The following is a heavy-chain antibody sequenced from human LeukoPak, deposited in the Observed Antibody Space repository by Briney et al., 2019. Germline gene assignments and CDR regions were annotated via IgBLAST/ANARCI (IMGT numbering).Heavy chain of an antibody. CDR3: ARVSDRLYYYDSSGGLDY. Sequence: ASVKVSCKASGYTFTSYYMHWVRQAPGQGLEWMGIINPSGGSTSYAQKFQGRATMTRDTSTSTVYMELSSLRSEDTAVYYCARVSDRLYYYDSSGGLDYWGQGTLATVSS. CDR2: INPSGGST. D-gene: IGHD3-22*01. CDR1: GYTFTSYY. J-gene: IGHJ4*02. V-gene: IGHV1-46*01.